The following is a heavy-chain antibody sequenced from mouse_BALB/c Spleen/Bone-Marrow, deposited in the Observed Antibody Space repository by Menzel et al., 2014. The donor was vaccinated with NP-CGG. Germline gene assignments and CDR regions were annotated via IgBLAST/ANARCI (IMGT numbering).Heavy chain of an antibody. V-gene: IGHV1S56*01. CDR3: TRVGYGIYVGYAMYY. Sequence: QVQLQQSGPELVKPGALVKISCKVSGYTFTSYDINWVKQRPGQGLEWIGWIYPGDGNTKYNEKFKGKATLTADKSSSTTYLQLISLTSENSAVYFCTRVGYGIYVGYAMYYWGEGTSATLSS. D-gene: IGHD2-10*02. CDR2: IYPGDGNT. J-gene: IGHJ4*01. CDR1: GYTFTSYD.